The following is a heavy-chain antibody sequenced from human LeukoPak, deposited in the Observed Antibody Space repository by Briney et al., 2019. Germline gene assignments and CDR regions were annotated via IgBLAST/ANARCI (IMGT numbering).Heavy chain of an antibody. V-gene: IGHV3-33*01. D-gene: IGHD2-8*01. CDR3: ARDLMEESFDY. Sequence: GGSLRLSCAASGFTFSSYGMHWVRQAPGKGLEWVAVIWYDGSNKYYADTVKGRFTISRDNSKNTLYLQMNSLRAEDTAVYYCARDLMEESFDYWGQGTLVTVSS. J-gene: IGHJ4*02. CDR1: GFTFSSYG. CDR2: IWYDGSNK.